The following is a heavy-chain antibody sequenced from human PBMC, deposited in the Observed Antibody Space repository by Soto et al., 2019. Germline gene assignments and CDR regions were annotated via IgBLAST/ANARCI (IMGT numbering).Heavy chain of an antibody. V-gene: IGHV4-39*01. D-gene: IGHD2-15*01. CDR3: ARHPSGGRSYFDP. J-gene: IGHJ5*02. CDR1: GGSVRSSGQY. Sequence: QLQLQESGPGLVKTSETLSLTCTVSGGSVRSSGQYWGGIRQPQGKGREWMGRIYYNGATYSNPSLKSRVTTSVDTSKNQFSLKLISVTAADTAVYYCARHPSGGRSYFDPWGQGTLVTVSS. CDR2: IYYNGAT.